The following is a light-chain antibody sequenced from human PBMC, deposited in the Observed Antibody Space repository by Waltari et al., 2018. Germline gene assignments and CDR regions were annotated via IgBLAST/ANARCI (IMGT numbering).Light chain of an antibody. CDR3: QQLNTYPVT. CDR1: QGISSF. J-gene: IGKJ1*01. CDR2: AAS. Sequence: DIQLTQSPSFLSASVGDRVTITCRASQGISSFLAWYQQKPGKPPNLLIYAASTLQSGVPSRFSGSGSGTEFTLSISSLQPEDFATYYCQQLNTYPVTFGQETKVEVK. V-gene: IGKV1-9*01.